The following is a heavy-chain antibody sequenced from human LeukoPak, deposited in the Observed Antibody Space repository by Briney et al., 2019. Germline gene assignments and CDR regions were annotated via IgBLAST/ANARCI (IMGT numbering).Heavy chain of an antibody. J-gene: IGHJ5*02. CDR3: ARGHYNSSSFWFDP. CDR1: GGSISGYY. Sequence: SETLSLTCTVSGGSISGYYWSWIRQPPGKGLEWIGYIYYSGSTNYNPSLKSRVTISVDTSENKFSLKLSSVTAADTAVYYCARGHYNSSSFWFDPWGQGTLVTVSS. CDR2: IYYSGST. D-gene: IGHD6-6*01. V-gene: IGHV4-59*01.